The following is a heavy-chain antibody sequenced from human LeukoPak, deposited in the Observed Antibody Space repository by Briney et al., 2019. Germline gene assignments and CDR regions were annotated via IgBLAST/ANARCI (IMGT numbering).Heavy chain of an antibody. D-gene: IGHD6-13*01. V-gene: IGHV3-20*04. CDR1: GFTFDDYG. CDR2: INWNGGST. J-gene: IGHJ1*01. CDR3: ARDSSSWYVSEH. Sequence: PGGSLRFACAASGFTFDDYGMSWVRQAPGKGLEWVSGINWNGGSTGYADSVKGRFTISRDNAKNSLYLQMNSLRAEDTALYYCARDSSSWYVSEHWGQGTLVTVSS.